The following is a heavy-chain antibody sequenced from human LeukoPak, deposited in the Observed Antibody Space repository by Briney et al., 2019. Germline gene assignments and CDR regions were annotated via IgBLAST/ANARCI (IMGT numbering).Heavy chain of an antibody. J-gene: IGHJ6*02. D-gene: IGHD3-16*01. CDR3: AKPGITTALAYYYYYYGMDV. V-gene: IGHV3-23*01. CDR2: ISGSGGST. CDR1: GFTFNSYA. Sequence: GGSLRLSCAASGFTFNSYAMGWVRQAQGKGLEWVSAISGSGGSTYYADSVKGRFTISRDNSKNTMYLQMKSLRAEDKAVYYCAKPGITTALAYYYYYYGMDVWGQGTTVTVSS.